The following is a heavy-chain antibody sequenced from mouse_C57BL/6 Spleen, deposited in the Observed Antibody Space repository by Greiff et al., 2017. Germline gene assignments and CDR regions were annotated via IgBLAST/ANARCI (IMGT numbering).Heavy chain of an antibody. J-gene: IGHJ4*01. CDR2: ISSGGSYT. Sequence: EVMLVESGGDLVKPGGSLKLSCAASGFTFSSYGMSWVRQTPDKRLEWVATISSGGSYTYYPASVKGRFTISRDNAKNTLYLQMSSLKSEDTAMYYCARQDWDYYAMDYWGQGTSVTVSS. CDR1: GFTFSSYG. D-gene: IGHD4-1*01. CDR3: ARQDWDYYAMDY. V-gene: IGHV5-6*01.